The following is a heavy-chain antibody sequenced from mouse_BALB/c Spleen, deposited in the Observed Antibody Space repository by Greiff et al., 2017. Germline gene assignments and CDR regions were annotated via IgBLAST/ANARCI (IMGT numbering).Heavy chain of an antibody. CDR2: IDPANGNT. CDR1: GFNIKDTY. D-gene: IGHD1-2*01. CDR3: ARVHYYGYWFAY. V-gene: IGHV14-3*02. J-gene: IGHJ3*01. Sequence: EVQVVESGAELVKPGASVKLSCTASGFNIKDTYMHWVKQRPEQGLEWIGRIDPANGNTKYDPKFQGKATITADTSSNTAYLQLSSLTSEDTAVYYCARVHYYGYWFAYWGQGTLVTVSA.